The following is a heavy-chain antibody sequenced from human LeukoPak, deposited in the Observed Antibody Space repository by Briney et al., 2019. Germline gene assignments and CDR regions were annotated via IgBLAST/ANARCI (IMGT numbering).Heavy chain of an antibody. CDR2: INPGGDNT. D-gene: IGHD4-17*01. J-gene: IGHJ4*02. V-gene: IGHV1-46*01. CDR3: ARGGYGDYRIDY. Sequence: GASVKVSCKASGYTFTKSYIHWVRQAPGQRLEWMGLINPGGDNTKYAQNFQGRVTMTSDTSARTVYMELSRLRSDDTAVYYCARGGYGDYRIDYWGQGTLVTVSS. CDR1: GYTFTKSY.